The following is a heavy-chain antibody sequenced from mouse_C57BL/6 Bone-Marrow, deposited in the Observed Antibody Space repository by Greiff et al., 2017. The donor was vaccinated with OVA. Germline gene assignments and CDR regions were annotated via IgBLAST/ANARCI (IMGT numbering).Heavy chain of an antibody. Sequence: EVKLVESGEGLVKPGGSLKLSCAASGFTFSSYAMSWVRQTPEKRLEWVAYISSGGDYIYYADTVKGRFTISRDNARNTLYLQMSSLKSEDTAMYYCTRDRGSSPYYYAMDYWGQGTSVTVSS. CDR2: ISSGGDYI. J-gene: IGHJ4*01. CDR1: GFTFSSYA. D-gene: IGHD1-1*01. V-gene: IGHV5-9-1*02. CDR3: TRDRGSSPYYYAMDY.